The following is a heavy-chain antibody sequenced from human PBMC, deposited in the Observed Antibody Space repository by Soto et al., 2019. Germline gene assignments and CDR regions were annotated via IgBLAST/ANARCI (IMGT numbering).Heavy chain of an antibody. Sequence: EVQLVESGGGLVQPGGSLRLSCAASGFSVSVNYMSWVRKAPGKGLEWVPDINGGDYKNYADFVKGSSTISRHASKNTVSLLMISLKAEDPAIYSCARENYSSGMDVWRQGTTVTVSS. CDR2: INGGDYK. J-gene: IGHJ6*02. V-gene: IGHV3-66*01. CDR1: GFSVSVNY. CDR3: ARENYSSGMDV.